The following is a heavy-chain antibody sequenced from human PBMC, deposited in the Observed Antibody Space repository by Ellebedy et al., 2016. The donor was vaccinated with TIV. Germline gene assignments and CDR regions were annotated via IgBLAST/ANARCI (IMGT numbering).Heavy chain of an antibody. CDR2: IYWDYDT. CDR1: GFSFTTSGVG. Sequence: SGPTLVKPTQTLTLTCTFSGFSFTTSGVGVGWIRQPPGKALEWLALIYWDYDTRYSPSLESRLTITKDASKNQVVLTVTNMDPVDTATYYCAHQQVGVVDPTKNWFAPWGQGTLVTVSS. V-gene: IGHV2-5*02. D-gene: IGHD3-16*02. CDR3: AHQQVGVVDPTKNWFAP. J-gene: IGHJ5*02.